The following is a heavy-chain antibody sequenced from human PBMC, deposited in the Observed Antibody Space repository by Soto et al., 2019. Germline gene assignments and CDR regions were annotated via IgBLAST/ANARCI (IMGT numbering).Heavy chain of an antibody. CDR3: AKGGRQWRVTSDWNC. D-gene: IGHD6-19*01. CDR2: VSHAGSNT. J-gene: IGHJ4*02. CDR1: GFTFSDYA. Sequence: VQLVESGGGVVQPGRSLRLSCAASGFTFSDYAMPWVRQAPGQGLEWVAVVSHAGSNTHYADFVKGRFTISRDSSKNTVSLEMTSLRAEDTAVYYCAKGGRQWRVTSDWNCWGQGALVTVSS. V-gene: IGHV3-30*18.